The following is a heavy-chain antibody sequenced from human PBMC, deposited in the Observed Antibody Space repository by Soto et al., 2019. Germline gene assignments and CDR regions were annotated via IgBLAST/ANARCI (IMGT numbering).Heavy chain of an antibody. D-gene: IGHD1-26*01. CDR3: ARQRQVGKTKGGFDY. J-gene: IGHJ4*02. Sequence: ASETLSLTCTVSGGSISSSSCYWVWIRQPPGKGLEWIGSIYYSGSTYYNPSLKSRVTISVDTSKNQFSLKLSSVTAADTAVYYCARQRQVGKTKGGFDYWGQGTLVTVSS. V-gene: IGHV4-39*01. CDR2: IYYSGST. CDR1: GGSISSSSCY.